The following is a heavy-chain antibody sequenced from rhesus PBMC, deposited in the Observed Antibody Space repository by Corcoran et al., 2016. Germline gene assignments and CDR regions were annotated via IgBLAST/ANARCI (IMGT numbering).Heavy chain of an antibody. CDR2: INRGGGST. V-gene: IGHV3S5*01. CDR3: AKDRLYINYPYYFDY. Sequence: EVQLVETGGGLVQPGGSLKLSCAASGFTFSSYGMSWVRQAPGKGLEWVSAINRGGGSTYYADSVKGRFTISRDNSKNTLSLQMSSLRAEDTAIYYCAKDRLYINYPYYFDYWGQGVLVTVSS. CDR1: GFTFSSYG. D-gene: IGHD4-23*01. J-gene: IGHJ4*01.